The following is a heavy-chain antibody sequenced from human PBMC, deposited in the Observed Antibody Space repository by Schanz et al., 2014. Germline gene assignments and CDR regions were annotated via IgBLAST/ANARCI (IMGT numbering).Heavy chain of an antibody. D-gene: IGHD2-2*01. CDR2: INPSGGGT. Sequence: VQLVESGGGLVQPGGSLRLSCAASGITLSGYGMHWVRQAPGQGLEWMGIINPSGGGTSYALRFQDRVTVTRDTSRSTVYMELSSLRSEDTAVYYCARAPTAYCSDTSCLGTPFDYWGQGTLVTVSS. V-gene: IGHV1-46*03. CDR1: GITLSGYG. CDR3: ARAPTAYCSDTSCLGTPFDY. J-gene: IGHJ4*02.